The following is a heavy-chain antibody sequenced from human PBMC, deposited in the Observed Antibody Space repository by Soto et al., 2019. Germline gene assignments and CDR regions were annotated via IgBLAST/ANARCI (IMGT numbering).Heavy chain of an antibody. Sequence: GASVKVSCKASGYTFTSYYMHWLRQSAGQGLEWMGIINPSGGSTSYAQKFQGRVTMTRDTSTSTVYMELSSLRSEDTAVYYCAREIAAAGSYYYGMDVWGQGTTVTVSS. J-gene: IGHJ6*02. V-gene: IGHV1-46*01. CDR2: INPSGGST. CDR3: AREIAAAGSYYYGMDV. D-gene: IGHD6-13*01. CDR1: GYTFTSYY.